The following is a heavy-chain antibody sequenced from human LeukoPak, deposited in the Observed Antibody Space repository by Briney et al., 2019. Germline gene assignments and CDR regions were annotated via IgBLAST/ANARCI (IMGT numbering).Heavy chain of an antibody. CDR2: ISYDGSNK. Sequence: GGSLRLSCAASGFTFSSYGMHWVRQAPGKGLEWVAVISYDGSNKYYADSVKGRFTISRDNSENTLYLQMNSLRAEDTAVYYCAKDSLRYCSSTSCYIPGVWGQGTLVTVSS. D-gene: IGHD2-2*02. CDR1: GFTFSSYG. V-gene: IGHV3-30*18. J-gene: IGHJ4*02. CDR3: AKDSLRYCSSTSCYIPGV.